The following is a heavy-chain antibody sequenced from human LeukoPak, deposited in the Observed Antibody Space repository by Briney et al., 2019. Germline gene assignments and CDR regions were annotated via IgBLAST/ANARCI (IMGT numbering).Heavy chain of an antibody. CDR3: ANSDYYYYYGMDV. V-gene: IGHV3-53*04. D-gene: IGHD1-26*01. CDR2: IYSGGST. CDR1: GFTASRNY. Sequence: GGSLRLSCAASGFTASRNYMSWVRQAPGKGVERGSVIYSGGSTYYADSVKGRFTIPRHNSKNTLYLQMNSLRAEDTAVYYCANSDYYYYYGMDVWGQGTTVTVSS. J-gene: IGHJ6*02.